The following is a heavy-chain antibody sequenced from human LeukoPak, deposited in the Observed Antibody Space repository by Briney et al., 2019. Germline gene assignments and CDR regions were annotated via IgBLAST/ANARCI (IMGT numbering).Heavy chain of an antibody. J-gene: IGHJ4*02. Sequence: GGSLRLFCAASGFSFSSWSISWVRQAPGKRLEWVADMKEDGSEIYYVDSVQGRFTISRDNAKSSVYLQMNSLRGEDKAVYYCARENWGRFDYWGQGTLVTLSS. V-gene: IGHV3-7*01. CDR1: GFSFSSWS. CDR3: ARENWGRFDY. D-gene: IGHD7-27*01. CDR2: MKEDGSEI.